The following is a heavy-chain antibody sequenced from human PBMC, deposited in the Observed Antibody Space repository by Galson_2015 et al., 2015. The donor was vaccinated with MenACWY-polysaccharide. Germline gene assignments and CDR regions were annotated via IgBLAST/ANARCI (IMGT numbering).Heavy chain of an antibody. J-gene: IGHJ4*02. D-gene: IGHD2/OR15-2a*01. V-gene: IGHV3-15*01. CDR2: IKSKTHGGTP. Sequence: SLRLSCAASGFTFSNAWMTWVRQAPGKGLEWVGRIKSKTHGGTPDYAAPVNGRFTISRDDSRNTVYLEMNGLKAEDTGLYYCTTDYFGQYFFDSWGQGTPVTVSS. CDR1: GFTFSNAW. CDR3: TTDYFGQYFFDS.